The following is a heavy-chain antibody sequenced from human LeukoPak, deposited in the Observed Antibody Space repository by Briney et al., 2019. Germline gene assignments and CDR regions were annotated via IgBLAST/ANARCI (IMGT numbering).Heavy chain of an antibody. CDR2: ISSSSSYI. V-gene: IGHV3-21*01. CDR3: ARDPFEGSGSYLNWFDP. CDR1: GFTFSSYS. Sequence: GGSLGLSCAASGFTFSSYSMNWVRQAPGKGLEWVSSISSSSSYIYYADSVKGRFTISRDNAKNSLYLQMNSLRAEDTAVYYCARDPFEGSGSYLNWFDPWGQGTLVTVSS. D-gene: IGHD3-10*01. J-gene: IGHJ5*02.